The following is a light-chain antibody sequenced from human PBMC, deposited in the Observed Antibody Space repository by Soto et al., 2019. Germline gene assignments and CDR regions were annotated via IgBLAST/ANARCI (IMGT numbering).Light chain of an antibody. CDR2: TAS. CDR3: QQSYSTPRT. CDR1: QSISSY. J-gene: IGKJ4*01. Sequence: DIQMTQSPSALSASVGDRVTITCRASQSISSYLNWYHQKPGKAPKLLIHTASSLQSGVPSRFSGSGSGTDFTLTISSLQPEDFATYYCQQSYSTPRTFGGGTKVDIK. V-gene: IGKV1-39*01.